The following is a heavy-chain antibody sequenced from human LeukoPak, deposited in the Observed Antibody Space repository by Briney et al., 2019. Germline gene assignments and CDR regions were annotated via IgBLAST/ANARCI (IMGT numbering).Heavy chain of an antibody. CDR1: GGSISSSSYY. Sequence: SETLSLTCTVSGGSISSSSYYWGWIRQPPGKGLEWIGSIYYSGSTYYNPSLKSRVTISVDTSKNQFSLKLSSVTAADTAVYYCATYRGGGSGSYLPDVFDYWGQGTLVIVSS. D-gene: IGHD3-10*01. CDR2: IYYSGST. CDR3: ATYRGGGSGSYLPDVFDY. V-gene: IGHV4-39*01. J-gene: IGHJ4*02.